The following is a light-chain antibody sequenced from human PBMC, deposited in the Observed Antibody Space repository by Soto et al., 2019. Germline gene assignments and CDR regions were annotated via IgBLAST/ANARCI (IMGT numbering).Light chain of an antibody. Sequence: QSALTQPASVSGSPGQSITISCTRTSSDVGGYNSVSWYQQHPGKAPKLMIYDVSNRPSGVSNRFSGSKSGNTASLTISGLQAEDEGDYYCSSYTSSSTLEFGGGTKLTVL. CDR2: DVS. CDR1: SSDVGGYNS. CDR3: SSYTSSSTLE. J-gene: IGLJ2*01. V-gene: IGLV2-14*01.